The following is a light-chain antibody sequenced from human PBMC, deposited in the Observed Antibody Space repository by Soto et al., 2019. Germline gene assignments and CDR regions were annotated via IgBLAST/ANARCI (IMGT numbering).Light chain of an antibody. V-gene: IGKV1-5*03. CDR1: QSISSW. J-gene: IGKJ2*01. CDR3: QQYNSYPYT. CDR2: KAS. Sequence: DIQMTQSPSTLSASVGDRVTITCRASQSISSWLAWYQQKPGKAPKLLIYKASSLASGVPSRFSGSGSGTEFTLTITSLQPDDFATYCCQQYNSYPYTFCQGTKLEIK.